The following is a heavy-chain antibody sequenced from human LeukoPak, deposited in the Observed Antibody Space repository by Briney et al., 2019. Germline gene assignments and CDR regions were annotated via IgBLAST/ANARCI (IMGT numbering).Heavy chain of an antibody. CDR1: GFTFSSYA. CDR3: ARALQYSYGRHDAFDI. J-gene: IGHJ3*02. CDR2: ISYDGSNK. Sequence: TGGSLRLSCAASGFTFSSYAMHWVRQAPGKGLEWVAVISYDGSNKYYADSVKGRFTISRDNSKNTLYLQMNSLRAEDTAVYYCARALQYSYGRHDAFDIWGQGTMVTVSS. V-gene: IGHV3-30*04. D-gene: IGHD5-18*01.